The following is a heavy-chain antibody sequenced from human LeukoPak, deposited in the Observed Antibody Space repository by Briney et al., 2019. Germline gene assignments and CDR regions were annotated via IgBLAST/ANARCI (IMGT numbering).Heavy chain of an antibody. D-gene: IGHD1-26*01. J-gene: IGHJ4*02. Sequence: GGSLRLSCAASGFTFSSYWMSWVRQAPGKGLEWVANIKQDGSEKYYVDSVKGRFTISRDNSKNTLYLQMNSLRAEDTAVYYCARDRRPGIVGAPLDYWGQGTLVTVSS. CDR2: IKQDGSEK. CDR3: ARDRRPGIVGAPLDY. CDR1: GFTFSSYW. V-gene: IGHV3-7*01.